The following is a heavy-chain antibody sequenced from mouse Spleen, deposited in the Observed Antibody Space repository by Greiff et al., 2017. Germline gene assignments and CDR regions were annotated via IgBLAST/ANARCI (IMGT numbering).Heavy chain of an antibody. CDR3: ARETNWDEDWFAY. D-gene: IGHD4-1*01. V-gene: IGHV5-12*01. Sequence: EVHLVESGGGLVQPGGSLKLSCAASGFTFSDYYMYWVRQTPEKRLEWVAYISNGGGSTYYPDTVKGRFTISRDNAKNTLYLQMSRLKSEDTAMYYCARETNWDEDWFAYWGQGTLVTVSA. J-gene: IGHJ3*01. CDR2: ISNGGGST. CDR1: GFTFSDYY.